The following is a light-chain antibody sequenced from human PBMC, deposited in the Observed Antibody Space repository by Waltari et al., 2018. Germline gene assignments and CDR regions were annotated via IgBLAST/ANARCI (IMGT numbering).Light chain of an antibody. CDR1: QSVGTY. V-gene: IGKV3-11*01. J-gene: IGKJ4*01. CDR2: DAS. CDR3: QQRTDWPPLT. Sequence: LPCRASQSVGTYLAWYQQKPGQAPRLLIADASYRASGIPARFSGGGSGTDFTLTISSLEPEDFAIYYCQQRTDWPPLTFGGGTKVEIK.